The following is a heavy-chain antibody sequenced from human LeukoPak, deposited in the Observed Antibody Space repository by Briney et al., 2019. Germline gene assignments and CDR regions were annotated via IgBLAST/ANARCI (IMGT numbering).Heavy chain of an antibody. J-gene: IGHJ4*02. Sequence: GGSLRLSCAASGFTFSNYWMSWVRQAPGKGLEWVANIKQDGSEKYCVDSVKGRFTVSRDNAKSSLYLQMNTLRAEDTAVYYCARSRIDYWGQGTLVTVSS. V-gene: IGHV3-7*04. CDR2: IKQDGSEK. CDR3: ARSRIDY. CDR1: GFTFSNYW.